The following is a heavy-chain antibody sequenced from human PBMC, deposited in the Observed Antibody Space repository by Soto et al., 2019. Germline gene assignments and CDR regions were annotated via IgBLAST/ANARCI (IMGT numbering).Heavy chain of an antibody. J-gene: IGHJ6*02. Sequence: SLKISCKGSGYRFASYLIGWVRQMPGKGLEWMGIIYPGDSTTRYSPSLQGQVTFSADKSISTAYLQWSSLKASDTAIYYCARRDYYYGMDVWGQGTTVTVSS. CDR2: IYPGDSTT. CDR3: ARRDYYYGMDV. CDR1: GYRFASYL. V-gene: IGHV5-51*01.